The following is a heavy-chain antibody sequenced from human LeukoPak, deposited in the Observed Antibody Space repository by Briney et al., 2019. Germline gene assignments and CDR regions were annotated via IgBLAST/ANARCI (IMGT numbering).Heavy chain of an antibody. V-gene: IGHV4-59*11. J-gene: IGHJ4*02. CDR3: ARGAAPHYSDY. Sequence: SETLSLTCTVSGGPIRSHCWIWVRQPPGKGLEWIGYIYFSGSTNYNPSLKSRVTISMGTSENQFSLKLSSVTAADTAVYYCARGAAPHYSDYWGQGTLVTVSS. CDR1: GGPIRSHC. CDR2: IYFSGST. D-gene: IGHD6-6*01.